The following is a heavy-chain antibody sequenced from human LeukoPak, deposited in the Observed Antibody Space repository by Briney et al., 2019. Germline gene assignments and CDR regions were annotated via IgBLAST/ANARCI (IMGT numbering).Heavy chain of an antibody. CDR1: GGTFSSYA. CDR2: IIPIFGTA. CDR3: ARDLGLQPYGMDV. J-gene: IGHJ6*02. Sequence: SVKVSCTASGGTFSSYAISWVRQAPGQGLEWVGGIIPIFGTANYAQKFQGRVTITADESTSTAYMELSSLRSEDTAVYYCARDLGLQPYGMDVWGQGTTVTVSS. V-gene: IGHV1-69*13. D-gene: IGHD4-11*01.